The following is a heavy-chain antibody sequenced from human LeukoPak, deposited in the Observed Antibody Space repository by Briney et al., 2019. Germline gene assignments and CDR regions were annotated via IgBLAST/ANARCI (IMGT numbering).Heavy chain of an antibody. J-gene: IGHJ3*02. CDR1: GFTLRDYY. Sequence: PGGSPTLSCAVSGFTLRDYYMTWLRQAPGRGLEWISYLSGSGSTIYYADSVKGRFTISRDNAQNSVYLQMSSLRAEDTAVYYCARVWGSDLTNNAFVTWGEGTMVTVSS. D-gene: IGHD3-16*02. CDR3: ARVWGSDLTNNAFVT. CDR2: LSGSGSTI. V-gene: IGHV3-11*04.